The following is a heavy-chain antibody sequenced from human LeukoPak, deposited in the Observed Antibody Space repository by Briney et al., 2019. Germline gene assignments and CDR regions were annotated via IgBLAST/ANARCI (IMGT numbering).Heavy chain of an antibody. CDR1: GFTFSSSW. V-gene: IGHV3-7*03. D-gene: IGHD6-19*01. Sequence: GGSLRLSCAASGFTFSSSWMSWVRLAPGRGLEWVANIREDGSEKYYVDSVKGRFTISRDNAKNSLYLQMNSLRAEDTAVYYCAKVGAVAAFPRDFDYWGQGTLVTVSS. CDR3: AKVGAVAAFPRDFDY. CDR2: IREDGSEK. J-gene: IGHJ4*02.